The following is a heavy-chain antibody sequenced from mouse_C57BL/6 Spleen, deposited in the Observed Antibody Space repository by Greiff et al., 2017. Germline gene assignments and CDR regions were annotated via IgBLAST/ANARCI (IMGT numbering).Heavy chain of an antibody. CDR1: GYTFTSYW. J-gene: IGHJ2*01. CDR2: IHPNSGST. V-gene: IGHV1-64*01. Sequence: QVQLQQPGAELVKPGASVKLSCKASGYTFTSYWMHWVKQRPGQGLEWIGMIHPNSGSTNYNEKFKSKATLTVDKSSSTAYMQLSSLTSEDSAVXYCARAPTRVTRYYFDYWGQGTTLTVSS. CDR3: ARAPTRVTRYYFDY. D-gene: IGHD2-5*01.